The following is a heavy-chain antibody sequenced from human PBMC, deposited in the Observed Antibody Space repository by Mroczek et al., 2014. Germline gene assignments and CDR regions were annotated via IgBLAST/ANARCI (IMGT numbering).Heavy chain of an antibody. V-gene: IGHV4-34*01. CDR2: SIIVEAP. J-gene: IGHJ3*02. D-gene: IGHD2-15*01. Sequence: QVQLQQWGGRTVVSLRRPCPSPALSMWVRSVVTTGAGSASPQGRGWSGLGKSIIVEAPTTTRPSKSRVTISVDTSKNQFSLKLSSVTAADTAVYYCARGRSMGYCSGGSCGLAFDIWGQGTMVTVSS. CDR1: WVRSVVTT. CDR3: ARGRSMGYCSGGSCGLAFDI.